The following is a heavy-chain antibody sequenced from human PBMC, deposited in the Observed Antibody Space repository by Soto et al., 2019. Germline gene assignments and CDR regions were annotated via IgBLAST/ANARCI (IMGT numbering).Heavy chain of an antibody. V-gene: IGHV3-53*02. CDR2: IYSGGST. CDR3: ARDPPATRHGMDV. CDR1: GFTVSSNY. Sequence: EVQLVETGGGLIQPGGSLRLSCAASGFTVSSNYMSWVRQAPGKGLEWVSVIYSGGSTYYADSVRGRFTISRDNSKNTLYLKMKSPRAEDTAVYYCARDPPATRHGMDVWGQGTTVTVSS. J-gene: IGHJ6*02.